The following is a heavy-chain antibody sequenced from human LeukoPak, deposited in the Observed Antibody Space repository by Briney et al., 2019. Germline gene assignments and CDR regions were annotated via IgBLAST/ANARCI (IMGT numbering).Heavy chain of an antibody. CDR2: IIPIFGTA. Sequence: SVKVSCKASGGTFSSYAISWVRQAPGQGLEWMGGIIPIFGTANYAQKFQGRVTIITDETTRTAYMELSSLRSAVTAVYYCARGRGPYDYGDYGWFDYWGQGTLVTVSS. CDR1: GGTFSSYA. J-gene: IGHJ4*02. CDR3: ARGRGPYDYGDYGWFDY. D-gene: IGHD4-17*01. V-gene: IGHV1-69*05.